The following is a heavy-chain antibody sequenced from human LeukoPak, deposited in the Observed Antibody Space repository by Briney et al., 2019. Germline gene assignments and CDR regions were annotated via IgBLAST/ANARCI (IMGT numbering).Heavy chain of an antibody. CDR3: AKVSIQTYFDY. CDR1: GFTFSSYG. CDR2: ISYDGSNK. J-gene: IGHJ4*02. Sequence: GRSLRLSCAASGFTFSSYGMHWVRQAPGKGLEWVAVISYDGSNKYYADSVKGRFTISRDNSKNTLYLQMNSLRAEDTAVYYCAKVSIQTYFDYWGQGTLVTVSP. D-gene: IGHD1-1*01. V-gene: IGHV3-30*18.